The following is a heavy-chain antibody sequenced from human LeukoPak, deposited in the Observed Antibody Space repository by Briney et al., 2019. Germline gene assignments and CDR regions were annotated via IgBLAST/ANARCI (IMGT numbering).Heavy chain of an antibody. Sequence: PSETLSLTCTVSGGSISSSYWSWIRQPPGKGLEWIGYINYSGITNYNPSLKSRVTISLDTSKNQFSLKLNSVTAADTAVYYCARASGAFDYWGQGALVTVSS. J-gene: IGHJ4*02. CDR1: GGSISSSY. CDR2: INYSGIT. CDR3: ARASGAFDY. V-gene: IGHV4-59*01.